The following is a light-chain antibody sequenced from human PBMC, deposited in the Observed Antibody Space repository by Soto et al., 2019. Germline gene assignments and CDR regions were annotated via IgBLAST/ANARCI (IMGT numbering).Light chain of an antibody. J-gene: IGKJ4*01. V-gene: IGKV3-20*01. Sequence: EIVMTRSPATLSFSPGERPIVCWRASQSVSSSYLAWYQQKPGQAPRLLISGASSRATGFPDRFSGSGSGTDFTLTISRLEPEDFAVYYCQQYGSSPLTFGGGTKVDIK. CDR3: QQYGSSPLT. CDR1: QSVSSSY. CDR2: GAS.